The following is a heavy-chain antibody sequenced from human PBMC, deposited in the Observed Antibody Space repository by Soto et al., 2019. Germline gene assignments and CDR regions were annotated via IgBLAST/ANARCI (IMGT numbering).Heavy chain of an antibody. CDR1: GFTFSSYS. J-gene: IGHJ3*02. Sequence: EVQLVESGGGLVKPGGSLRLSCAASGFTFSSYSMNWVRQAPGKGLEWVSSISSSSSYIYYADSVKGRFTISRDNAKNSLYLQMNCLRAEDTAVYYCARDRDRGQQLAYAFDIWGQGTMVTVSS. CDR3: ARDRDRGQQLAYAFDI. CDR2: ISSSSSYI. V-gene: IGHV3-21*01. D-gene: IGHD6-13*01.